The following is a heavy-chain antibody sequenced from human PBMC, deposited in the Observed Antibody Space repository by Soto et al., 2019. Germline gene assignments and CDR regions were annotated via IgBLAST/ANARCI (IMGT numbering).Heavy chain of an antibody. CDR1: GFSLSNARMG. D-gene: IGHD2-15*01. CDR3: ARATRFIVGGGPSMDV. CDR2: IFSDDEE. V-gene: IGHV2-26*01. Sequence: SGPTLVNPTETLTLTCTVSGFSLSNARMGVSWIRQPPGKALEWLAHIFSDDEESYSTSLKSRLTISKDTSKSQVVLTMTSMDPVDTATYYCARATRFIVGGGPSMDVWGQGTTVTVSS. J-gene: IGHJ6*02.